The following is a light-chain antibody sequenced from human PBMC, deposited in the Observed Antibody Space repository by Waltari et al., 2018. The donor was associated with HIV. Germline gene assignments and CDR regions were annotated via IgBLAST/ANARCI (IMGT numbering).Light chain of an antibody. CDR3: LLYYGGAQRYV. Sequence: QTVVTQEPSLPVSPGGTVTLTCASSTGAVTSGNSPNCFQQKPGQAPRGLIYSTSNKNSWTPARFSGSLLGGKAALTLSGVQPEDEAEYYCLLYYGGAQRYVFGTGTKVTVL. CDR1: TGAVTSGNS. CDR2: STS. J-gene: IGLJ1*01. V-gene: IGLV7-43*01.